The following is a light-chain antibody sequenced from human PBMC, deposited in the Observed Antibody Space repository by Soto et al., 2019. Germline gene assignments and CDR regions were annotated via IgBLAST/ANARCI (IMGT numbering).Light chain of an antibody. CDR2: GAS. CDR3: QQYNNWPPST. V-gene: IGKV3-15*01. J-gene: IGKJ4*01. CDR1: QSVSSN. Sequence: EIVMTQSPATLSVSPGERATLSCRASQSVSSNLAWYQQKPGQAPRLLIYGASTRATGIPARFSGSGSGTEFTLTISSLQSEDFEVYYCQQYNNWPPSTFGGGTKVEIK.